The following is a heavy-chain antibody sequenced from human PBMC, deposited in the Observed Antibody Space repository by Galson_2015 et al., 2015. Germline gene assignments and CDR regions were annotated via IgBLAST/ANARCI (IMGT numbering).Heavy chain of an antibody. V-gene: IGHV5-51*03. J-gene: IGHJ4*02. Sequence: QSGAEAKKPGESLKISCKGSGYSFAKYWIGWVRQMPGKGLEWMGIIYPCDPDIRYSPSFQGQVTISADKSISTAYLQWSSLKASDTAMYYCARPFDCSGGSCYSGAYGYWGQGTLVTVSS. CDR2: IYPCDPDI. CDR3: ARPFDCSGGSCYSGAYGY. CDR1: GYSFAKYW. D-gene: IGHD2-15*01.